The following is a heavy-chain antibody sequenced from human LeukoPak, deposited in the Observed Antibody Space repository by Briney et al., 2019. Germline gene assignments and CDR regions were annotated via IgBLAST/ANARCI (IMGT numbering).Heavy chain of an antibody. CDR2: ITSSGSST. D-gene: IGHD3-16*02. CDR1: GFIFYSYA. CDR3: TRGPGYDYVWGSYRADY. J-gene: IGHJ4*02. V-gene: IGHV3-64*02. Sequence: GGSLRLSCAGSGFIFYSYAMHWVRQAPGRGLEYVAAITSSGSSTFYADSVKGRFTISRDNSNNTLYLQMGSLRPEDMVVYYCTRGPGYDYVWGSYRADYWGQGTLVTVSS.